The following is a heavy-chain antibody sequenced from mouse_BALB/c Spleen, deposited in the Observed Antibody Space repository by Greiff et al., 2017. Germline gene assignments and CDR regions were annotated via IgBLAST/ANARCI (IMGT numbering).Heavy chain of an antibody. CDR2: IRLKSNNYAT. CDR3: AMALVVSPWFAH. J-gene: IGHJ3*01. CDR1: GFTFSNYW. Sequence: DVQLQESGGGLVQPGGSMKLSCVASGFTFSNYWMNWVRQSPEKGLEWVAEIRLKSNNYATHYAESVKGRFTISRDDSKSSVSLHMNNLRAEDTGIYYTAMALVVSPWFAHSGAEALGTLSA. V-gene: IGHV6-6*02.